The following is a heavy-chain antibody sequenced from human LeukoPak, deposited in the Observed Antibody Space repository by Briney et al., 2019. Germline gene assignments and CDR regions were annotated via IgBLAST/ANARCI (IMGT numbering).Heavy chain of an antibody. D-gene: IGHD6-13*01. V-gene: IGHV4-34*01. CDR2: INHSGST. Sequence: SETLSLTCAVYGGSFSGYYWTWIRQPPGRGLEWIGEINHSGSTNYNPSLKSRVTISVDTSKNQFSLSLSSVTAADTAVYYCARGAAAGTIDYWGQGTLVTVSS. CDR1: GGSFSGYY. CDR3: ARGAAAGTIDY. J-gene: IGHJ4*02.